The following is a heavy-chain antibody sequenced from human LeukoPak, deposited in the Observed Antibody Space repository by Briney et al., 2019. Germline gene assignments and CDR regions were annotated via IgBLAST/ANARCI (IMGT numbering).Heavy chain of an antibody. J-gene: IGHJ3*02. Sequence: SETLSLTCTVSGGSISSYYWSWIRQPPGKGLEWIGYIYYSGSTYYNPSLKSRVTISVDTSKNQFSLKLSSVTAADTAVYYCARENPAYYDFWSGSYAFDIWGQGTMVTVSS. CDR3: ARENPAYYDFWSGSYAFDI. CDR1: GGSISSYY. V-gene: IGHV4-59*12. CDR2: IYYSGST. D-gene: IGHD3-3*01.